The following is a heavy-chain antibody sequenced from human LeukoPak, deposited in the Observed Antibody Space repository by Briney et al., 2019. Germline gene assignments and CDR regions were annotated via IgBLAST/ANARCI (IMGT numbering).Heavy chain of an antibody. D-gene: IGHD3-10*01. CDR2: INPNSGGT. CDR3: AGEGDEYCYGSGSINWFDP. V-gene: IGHV1-2*02. Sequence: SVKVSCKASGYTFTGYYMHWVRQAPGQGLECMGWINPNSGGTNYAQKLQGRVTMTRDTSISTAYMELSRLRSDDTAVYYCAGEGDEYCYGSGSINWFDPWGQGTLVTVSS. J-gene: IGHJ5*02. CDR1: GYTFTGYY.